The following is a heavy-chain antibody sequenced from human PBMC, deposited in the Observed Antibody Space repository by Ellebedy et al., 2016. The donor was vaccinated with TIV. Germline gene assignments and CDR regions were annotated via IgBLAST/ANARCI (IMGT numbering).Heavy chain of an antibody. Sequence: GESLKISXAASGFTFSSYSINWVRQAPEKGLEWVSSINGSSTYIHYADSVRGRFTISRDNAKNSVYLQMNSLRAEDTAVYYCGRVSRSGNYPGWGQGTLVTVSS. D-gene: IGHD3-22*01. CDR2: INGSSTYI. V-gene: IGHV3-21*06. J-gene: IGHJ1*01. CDR1: GFTFSSYS. CDR3: GRVSRSGNYPG.